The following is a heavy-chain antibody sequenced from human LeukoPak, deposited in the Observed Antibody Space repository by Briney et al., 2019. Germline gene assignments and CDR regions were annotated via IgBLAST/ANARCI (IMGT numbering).Heavy chain of an antibody. Sequence: PGGSLRLSCTASGFTFTNAWITWVRQAPGKGLEWVGRIKSKTHGGTIVYATPVKGRFTISRDDSKNTLYLQMNSLTSEDTAVYYCTSSITPGIDYWGQGTLVTVSS. D-gene: IGHD1-14*01. CDR2: IKSKTHGGTI. V-gene: IGHV3-15*01. CDR3: TSSITPGIDY. CDR1: GFTFTNAW. J-gene: IGHJ4*02.